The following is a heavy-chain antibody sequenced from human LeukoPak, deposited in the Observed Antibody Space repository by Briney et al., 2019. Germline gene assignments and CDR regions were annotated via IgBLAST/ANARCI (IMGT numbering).Heavy chain of an antibody. J-gene: IGHJ6*02. Sequence: GGSLRLSCAASGFTFSSYAMHWVRQAPGKGLEWVAVISYDGSNKYYADSVKGRFTISRDNSKNTLYLQMNSLRAEDTAVYYCARGKGFYYYSMDVWGQGTTVTVSS. CDR2: ISYDGSNK. CDR1: GFTFSSYA. V-gene: IGHV3-30-3*01. CDR3: ARGKGFYYYSMDV.